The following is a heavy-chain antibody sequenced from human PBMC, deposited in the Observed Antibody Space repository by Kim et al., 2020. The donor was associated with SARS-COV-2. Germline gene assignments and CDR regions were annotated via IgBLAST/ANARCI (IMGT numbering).Heavy chain of an antibody. CDR2: INPSGGST. Sequence: ASVKVSCKASGYTFTSYYMHWVRQAPGQGLEWMGIINPSGGSTSYAQKFQGRVTMTRDTSTSTVYMELSSLRSEDTAVYYCARGDILTGYYTHNWFDPWGQGTLVTVSS. J-gene: IGHJ5*02. CDR3: ARGDILTGYYTHNWFDP. CDR1: GYTFTSYY. D-gene: IGHD3-9*01. V-gene: IGHV1-46*01.